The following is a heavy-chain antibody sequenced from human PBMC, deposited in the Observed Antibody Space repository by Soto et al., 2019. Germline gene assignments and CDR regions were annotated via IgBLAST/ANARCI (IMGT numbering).Heavy chain of an antibody. V-gene: IGHV1-8*01. J-gene: IGHJ4*02. CDR1: GYTFTDYD. CDR3: AVTTGY. Sequence: QVRVVQSGAEVKKPGASVKVSCKTSGYTFTDYDSNWVRQAPGQGLEWMGWVSPDHGSAGYARQFQGRITMTSDTSINTVFMELTNLRPEDTAVYYCAVTTGYWGQGTKVTVSS. D-gene: IGHD4-17*01. CDR2: VSPDHGSA.